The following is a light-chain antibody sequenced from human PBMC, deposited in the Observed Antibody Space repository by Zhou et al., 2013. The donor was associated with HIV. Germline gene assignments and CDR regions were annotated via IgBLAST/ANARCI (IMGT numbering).Light chain of an antibody. Sequence: EIVMTQSPATLSVSPGERATLSCRASQSVSSNLAWYQQKPGQAPRLLIYGASNRATGIPDRFSGSGSGADFTLTISRVEPEDFAVYYCQQAASSRTFGGGTKVEI. V-gene: IGKV3-20*01. J-gene: IGKJ4*01. CDR1: QSVSSN. CDR3: QQAASSRT. CDR2: GAS.